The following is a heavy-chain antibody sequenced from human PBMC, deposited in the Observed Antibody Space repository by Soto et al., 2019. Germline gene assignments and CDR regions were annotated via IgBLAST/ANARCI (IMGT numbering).Heavy chain of an antibody. J-gene: IGHJ6*02. CDR2: INPNSGGT. D-gene: IGHD1-20*01. CDR1: GYTFTGYY. V-gene: IGHV1-2*04. Sequence: ASVKVSCKASGYTFTGYYMHWVRQAPGQGLEWMGWINPNSGGTNYAQKFQGWVTMTRDTSISTAYMELSRLRSDDTAVYYCARDRQHSTYNWSSRYYYYYGMDVWGQGTTVTVSS. CDR3: ARDRQHSTYNWSSRYYYYYGMDV.